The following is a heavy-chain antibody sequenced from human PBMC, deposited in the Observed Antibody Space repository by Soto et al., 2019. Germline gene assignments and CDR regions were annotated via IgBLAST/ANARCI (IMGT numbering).Heavy chain of an antibody. CDR1: GGTFSSYA. D-gene: IGHD3-22*01. V-gene: IGHV1-69*01. CDR2: IIPIFGTA. J-gene: IGHJ5*02. CDR3: AREAATYYYDSSGPNWFDP. Sequence: QVQLVQSGAEVKKPGSSVTVSCKASGGTFSSYAISWVRQAPGQGLEWMGGIIPIFGTANYAQKFQGRVTIAADESTSTAYMELSSLRYEETAVYYCAREAATYYYDSSGPNWFDPWGQGTLVTVSS.